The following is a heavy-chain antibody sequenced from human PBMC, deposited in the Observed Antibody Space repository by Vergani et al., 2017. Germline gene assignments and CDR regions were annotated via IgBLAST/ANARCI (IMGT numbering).Heavy chain of an antibody. J-gene: IGHJ6*03. CDR1: GFRFREHG. Sequence: EVQLLESGGGSVQPGESLRLSCVASGFRFREHGMNWVRQAPGKGLEWVSGISGHDHRTLYADSVKGRFIISRDDSKNTLYLQMNSLRAEDTAVYYCAKDSPRGKTNYYYYYMDVWGKGTTVTVSS. D-gene: IGHD3-10*01. V-gene: IGHV3-23*01. CDR2: ISGHDHRT. CDR3: AKDSPRGKTNYYYYYMDV.